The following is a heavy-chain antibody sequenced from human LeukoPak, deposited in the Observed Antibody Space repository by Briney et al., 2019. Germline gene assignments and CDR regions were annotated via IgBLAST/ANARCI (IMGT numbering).Heavy chain of an antibody. Sequence: ASVKVSCKASGYTFTSYDISWVRQAPGQGLEWMGWISAYNGNTNYAQKLQGRVTMTTDTSTSTAYMELRSLRSDDTAVYYCARSTDVLLWFGELLSPPGGGTTGFDYWGQGTLVTVSS. D-gene: IGHD3-10*01. CDR1: GYTFTSYD. CDR3: ARSTDVLLWFGELLSPPGGGTTGFDY. CDR2: ISAYNGNT. V-gene: IGHV1-18*01. J-gene: IGHJ4*02.